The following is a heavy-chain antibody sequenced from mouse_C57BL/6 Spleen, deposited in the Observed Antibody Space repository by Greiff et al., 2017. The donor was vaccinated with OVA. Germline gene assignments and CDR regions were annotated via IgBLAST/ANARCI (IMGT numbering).Heavy chain of an antibody. J-gene: IGHJ4*01. CDR3: GRGGGLRRGCSMEY. CDR1: GYTFISYN. Sequence: QVQLQQSGAELVRPGASVKMSCKASGYTFISYNMHWVKQTPRQGLEWTGAIYPGNGDTSYNQKFKGKATLTVDKSSSTAYMQLSSLASEYSAVYFCGRGGGLRRGCSMEYWGQGTSVTVSS. D-gene: IGHD2-4*01. V-gene: IGHV1-12*01. CDR2: IYPGNGDT.